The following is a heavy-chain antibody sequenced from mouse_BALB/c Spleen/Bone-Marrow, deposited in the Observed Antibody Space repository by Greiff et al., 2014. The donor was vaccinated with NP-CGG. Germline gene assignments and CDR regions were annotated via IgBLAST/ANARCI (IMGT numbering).Heavy chain of an antibody. CDR3: ARFGGYAYFDV. J-gene: IGHJ1*01. V-gene: IGHV1-18*01. CDR1: GFTFTEYT. D-gene: IGHD2-2*01. Sequence: VLLQQSEPGLVEPWASVKISCKTSGFTFTEYTMHWGKPSHGKRLGGIGGINPNNGGTSYNQKFKGKATLTVDKSSSTAYMEIRSLTSEDSAVYYCARFGGYAYFDVWGAGTTVTVSS. CDR2: INPNNGGT.